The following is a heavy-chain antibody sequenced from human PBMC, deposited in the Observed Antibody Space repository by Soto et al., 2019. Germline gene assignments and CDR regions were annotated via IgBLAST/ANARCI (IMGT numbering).Heavy chain of an antibody. CDR3: ARSKQNYDLLTAYSYYFDY. CDR2: IYSGGGT. Sequence: GGSLRLSCAASGFTVSSNYMSWVRQAPGKGLELVSIIYSGGGTDHADSVKGRFTISRDNSKNTIFLQMNSLTAGDTAVYYCARSKQNYDLLTAYSYYFDYWGRGTLVTVSS. CDR1: GFTVSSNY. D-gene: IGHD3-9*01. V-gene: IGHV3-66*01. J-gene: IGHJ4*02.